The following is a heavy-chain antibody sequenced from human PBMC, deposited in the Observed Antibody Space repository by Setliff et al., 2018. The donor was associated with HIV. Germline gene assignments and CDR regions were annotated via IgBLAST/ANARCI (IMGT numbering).Heavy chain of an antibody. CDR2: VNHSGTT. CDR1: GAPLNGFF. D-gene: IGHD3-10*01. V-gene: IGHV4-34*01. Sequence: LSLTCAVYGAPLNGFFWSWVRQRPERGLEWIGEVNHSGTTNYNPSLKSRVTLSVDTSKNQFSLRGKSVTGGDTRLYFCARRRGPMVRGVDPAPSFFFDYWGQGTPVTVSS. CDR3: ARRRGPMVRGVDPAPSFFFDY. J-gene: IGHJ4*02.